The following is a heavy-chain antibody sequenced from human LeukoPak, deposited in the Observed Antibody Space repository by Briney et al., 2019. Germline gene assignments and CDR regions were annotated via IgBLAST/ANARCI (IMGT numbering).Heavy chain of an antibody. CDR1: GGSIISYY. CDR2: IYYSGST. J-gene: IGHJ4*02. Sequence: PSETLSLTCTVSGGSIISYYWTWIRQPPGRRLEWIGYIYYSGSTNYNPSLKSRVTISVDTSKNQFSLKLSSVTAADTAVYYCAKSSSGSPWIDYWGQGTLVTVSS. V-gene: IGHV4-59*01. D-gene: IGHD1-26*01. CDR3: AKSSSGSPWIDY.